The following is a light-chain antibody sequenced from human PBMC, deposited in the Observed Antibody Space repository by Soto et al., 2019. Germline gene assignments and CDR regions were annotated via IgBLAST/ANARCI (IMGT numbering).Light chain of an antibody. CDR3: QQYYTSVA. J-gene: IGKJ5*01. Sequence: DVVMTQSPDSLAVSLGERATINCKSSQSVLYSSNNENYLAWYQQKPGQPPKLLIYRASTRVSRVPDRFSGSGSGTDFTLTISSLQAEDVAVYYCQQYYTSVAFGQGTRLEIK. CDR1: QSVLYSSNNENY. V-gene: IGKV4-1*01. CDR2: RAS.